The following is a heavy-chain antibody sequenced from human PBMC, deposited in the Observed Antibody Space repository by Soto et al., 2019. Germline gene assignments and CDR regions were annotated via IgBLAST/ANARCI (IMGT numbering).Heavy chain of an antibody. CDR2: INPSGGST. CDR3: SREEFEDIVVAAEPHNWFDP. CDR1: GYTFTSYY. J-gene: IGHJ5*02. V-gene: IGHV1-46*01. Sequence: ASVKVSCKASGYTFTSYYMHWVRQAPGQGLEWMGIINPSGGSTSYAQKFQGRVTMTRDTSTSTVYMELSSLRSEDTAVYYCSREEFEDIVVAAEPHNWFDPWGQGTLVTVAS. D-gene: IGHD2-15*01.